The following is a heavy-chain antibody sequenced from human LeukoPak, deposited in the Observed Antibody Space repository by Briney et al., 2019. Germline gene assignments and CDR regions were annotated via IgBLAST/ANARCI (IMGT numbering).Heavy chain of an antibody. D-gene: IGHD2-2*01. CDR1: GYTFTGYY. J-gene: IGHJ4*02. CDR2: INPNSGGT. CDR3: ARGFWVVVVPAALDY. V-gene: IGHV1-2*02. Sequence: ASVTVSCKASGYTFTGYYMHWVRQAPGQGLEWMGWINPNSGGTNYAQKFQGRVTMTRDTSITTAYMELSRLRSDDTAVYYCARGFWVVVVPAALDYWGQGTLVTVSS.